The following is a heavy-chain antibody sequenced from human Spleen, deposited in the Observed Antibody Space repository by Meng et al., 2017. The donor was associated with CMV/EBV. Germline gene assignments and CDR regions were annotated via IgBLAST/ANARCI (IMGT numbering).Heavy chain of an antibody. D-gene: IGHD4-11*01. CDR3: ARVAYSNWFDP. CDR2: IYYSGST. V-gene: IGHV4-30-4*08. Sequence: VPLPGSGPGLVKPFQTLSLTCTVSGGSISSGDYYWSWIRQPPGKGLEWIGYIYYSGSTYYNPSLKSRVTISVDTSKNQFSLKLSSVTAADTAVYYCARVAYSNWFDPWGQGTLVTVSS. J-gene: IGHJ5*02. CDR1: GGSISSGDYY.